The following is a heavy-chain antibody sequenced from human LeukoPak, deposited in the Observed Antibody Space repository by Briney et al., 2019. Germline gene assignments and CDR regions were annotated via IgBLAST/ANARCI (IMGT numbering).Heavy chain of an antibody. CDR1: GGSISSYY. D-gene: IGHD3-3*01. V-gene: IGHV4-59*01. J-gene: IGHJ4*02. CDR2: IYYSGTT. CDR3: ARDFYDFWSGYRDS. Sequence: SETLSLTCTVSGGSISSYYWSWIRQPPGKGLEWIGYIYYSGTTNYNPSLKSRVTISVDTSKNQFSLKLSSVTAADTAVYFCARDFYDFWSGYRDSWGQGTLVSVSS.